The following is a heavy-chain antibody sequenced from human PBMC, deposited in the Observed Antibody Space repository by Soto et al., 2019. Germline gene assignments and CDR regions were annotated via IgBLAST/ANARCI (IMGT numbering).Heavy chain of an antibody. V-gene: IGHV4-59*01. Sequence: QVQLQESGPGLVKPSETLSLMCTVSGGSISSYYWRWIRQPPGKGLEWSGYIYYSGSTNYNPSLKSRVTISVDTSKNQFSLKLSSVTAADTAVYYWARERRDGYKHYFDYWGQGTLVTVSS. D-gene: IGHD5-12*01. J-gene: IGHJ4*02. CDR1: GGSISSYY. CDR2: IYYSGST. CDR3: ARERRDGYKHYFDY.